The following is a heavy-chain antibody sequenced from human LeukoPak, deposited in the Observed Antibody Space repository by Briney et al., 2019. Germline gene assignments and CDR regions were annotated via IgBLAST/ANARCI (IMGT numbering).Heavy chain of an antibody. CDR2: ISSSGSTI. V-gene: IGHV3-11*01. CDR3: ARLTCNWNYDCPLGY. J-gene: IGHJ4*02. CDR1: GFTFSDYY. D-gene: IGHD1-7*01. Sequence: KPGGSLRLSCAASGFTFSDYYMSWIRQAPGKGLEWVSYISSSGSTIYYADSVKGRFTISRDNAKNSLYLQMNSLRAEDTAVYYCARLTCNWNYDCPLGYWGQGTLVTVSS.